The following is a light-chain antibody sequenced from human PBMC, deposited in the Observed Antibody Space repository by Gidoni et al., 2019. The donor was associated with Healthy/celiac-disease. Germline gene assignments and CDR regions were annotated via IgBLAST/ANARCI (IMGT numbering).Light chain of an antibody. CDR1: QSVSSSY. CDR3: QQYGSSSPVT. J-gene: IGKJ3*01. CDR2: GAS. V-gene: IGKV3-20*01. Sequence: EIVLTQSPGTLSLSPGERATLSCRASQSVSSSYLAWYQQQPGQAPRLLIYGASSRATGIPDRFSGSGSGTDFTLTISRLEPEDFAVYYCQQYGSSSPVTFGPGTKVDIK.